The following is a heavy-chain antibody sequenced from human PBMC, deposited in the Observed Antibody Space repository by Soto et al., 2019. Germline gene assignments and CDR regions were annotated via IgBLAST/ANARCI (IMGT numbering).Heavy chain of an antibody. J-gene: IGHJ4*02. CDR2: IYHSGST. V-gene: IGHV4-30-2*01. CDR1: GGSISSGGYS. CDR3: ARGDYGDYLFDY. Sequence: QLQLQESGSGLVKPSQTLSLTCAVSGGSISSGGYSWSWIRQPPGKALEWIGYIYHSGSTYYNPSLKSRVARSVDRSKNQFSLKLSSVTAADTAVYYCARGDYGDYLFDYWGQGTLVTVSS. D-gene: IGHD4-17*01.